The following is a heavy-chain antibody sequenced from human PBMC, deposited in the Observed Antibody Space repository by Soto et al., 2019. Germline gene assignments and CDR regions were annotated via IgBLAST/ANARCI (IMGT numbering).Heavy chain of an antibody. CDR3: ARSASRTYSQGYNFYGMEV. D-gene: IGHD3-10*01. CDR2: IIPVFKTS. V-gene: IGHV1-69*01. J-gene: IGHJ6*02. Sequence: QVQLVQSGAEVKKPGSSVRVSCKASGGTLTHYAISWVRQAPGQGLEWMGGIIPVFKTSNSAQNFQDRLPSTADESMTTAYKDLSGLRSDDTAVYYCARSASRTYSQGYNFYGMEVWGPGTTVTVSS. CDR1: GGTLTHYA.